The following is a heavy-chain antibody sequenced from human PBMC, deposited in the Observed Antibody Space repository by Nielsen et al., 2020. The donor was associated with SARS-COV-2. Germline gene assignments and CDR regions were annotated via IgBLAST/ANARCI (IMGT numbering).Heavy chain of an antibody. J-gene: IGHJ6*02. CDR3: TKTNVGSYYYGMDV. V-gene: IGHV3-30*18. CDR2: ISYDGDNK. CDR1: GFTFSSYG. Sequence: GESLKISCAASGFTFSSYGMHWVRQAPGKGLEWVAVISYDGDNKYYADSVKGRFTISRDNSKKTLYLQMNSLRAEDTAVYYCTKTNVGSYYYGMDVWGQGTTVTVSS. D-gene: IGHD1-26*01.